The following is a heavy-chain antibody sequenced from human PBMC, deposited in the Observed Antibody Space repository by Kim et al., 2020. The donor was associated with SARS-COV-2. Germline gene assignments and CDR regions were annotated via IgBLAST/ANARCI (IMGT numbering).Heavy chain of an antibody. Sequence: GESLKISCKGSGYSFTSYWIGWVRQMPGKGLEWMGIIYPGDSDTRYSPSFQGQVTISADKSISTAYLQWSSLKASDTAMYYCARLWDYSSSYYYYGMDVWGQGTTVTVSS. CDR3: ARLWDYSSSYYYYGMDV. V-gene: IGHV5-51*01. D-gene: IGHD6-6*01. CDR1: GYSFTSYW. CDR2: IYPGDSDT. J-gene: IGHJ6*02.